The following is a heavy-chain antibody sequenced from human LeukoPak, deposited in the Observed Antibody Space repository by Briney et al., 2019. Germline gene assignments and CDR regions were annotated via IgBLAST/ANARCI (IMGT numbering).Heavy chain of an antibody. D-gene: IGHD3-22*01. CDR1: GFTFSSYS. Sequence: GGSLRLSCAASGFTFSSYSMNWVRQAPGKGLEWVSSISSSSSYIYYADSVKGRFTISRDNSKNMVYLQMNSLRAEDTALYYCVGDPPNSGYAFQVWGHGTVVTVSS. J-gene: IGHJ3*01. V-gene: IGHV3-21*01. CDR2: ISSSSSYI. CDR3: VGDPPNSGYAFQV.